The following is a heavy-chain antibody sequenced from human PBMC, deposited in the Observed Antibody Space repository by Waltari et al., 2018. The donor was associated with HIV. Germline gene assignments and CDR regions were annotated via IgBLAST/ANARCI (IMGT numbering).Heavy chain of an antibody. CDR2: INSGNGDT. CDR3: ARQRLASVGGNYYYGMDV. V-gene: IGHV1-3*01. D-gene: IGHD3-16*01. J-gene: IGHJ6*02. Sequence: QVHLAQPGAGAKTPAAPAKVSCKVSGYISTCHGSNSVRQAPGQRPEWMARINSGNGDTKDSPKFQGRVTLTRDTPANTAYMGMSRLTPEETAVYFCARQRLASVGGNYYYGMDVWGQGTTVTVSS. CDR1: GYISTCHG.